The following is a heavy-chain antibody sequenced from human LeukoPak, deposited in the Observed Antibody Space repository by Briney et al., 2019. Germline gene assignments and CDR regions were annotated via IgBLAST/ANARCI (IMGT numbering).Heavy chain of an antibody. V-gene: IGHV3-74*01. J-gene: IGHJ4*02. D-gene: IGHD7-27*01. CDR1: GFAFSSNW. CDR2: INSGGSGT. Sequence: PGGSLRLSCAASGFAFSSNWMHWVRQTPGKGLVWVSRINSGGSGTSYADSAEGRFTISRDNAKNTLYLQMNSLKGEDTAVYYCATSLGPLTEYWGQGTLVTVSS. CDR3: ATSLGPLTEY.